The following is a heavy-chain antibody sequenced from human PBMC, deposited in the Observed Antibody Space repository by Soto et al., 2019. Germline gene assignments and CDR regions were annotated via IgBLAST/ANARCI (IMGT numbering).Heavy chain of an antibody. J-gene: IGHJ4*02. D-gene: IGHD3-10*01. Sequence: PGGSLRLSCAASGFTLSNYAMNWVRQAPGKGLEWVSTIGGSGAPTYYADSVRGRFTISRDNSKNTLYLQMNSLRDEDTAVYFCASKLTFGSSSDYWGQGTLVTVSS. CDR3: ASKLTFGSSSDY. V-gene: IGHV3-23*01. CDR2: IGGSGAPT. CDR1: GFTLSNYA.